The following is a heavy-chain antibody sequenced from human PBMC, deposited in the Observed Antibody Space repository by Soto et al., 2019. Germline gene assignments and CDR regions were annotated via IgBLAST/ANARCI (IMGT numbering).Heavy chain of an antibody. CDR2: ISHDGINK. CDR3: GRCTSTSCHLGSDY. Sequence: PGGSLRLSCTASGFTFGDSTMNWVRQAPGKGLEWVALISHDGINKYYADSVRGRFTISRDSSTNTLYLQMNSLRAADTAVYYCGRCTSTSCHLGSDYWGQGTLVTVSS. D-gene: IGHD2-2*01. CDR1: GFTFGDST. V-gene: IGHV3-30-3*01. J-gene: IGHJ4*02.